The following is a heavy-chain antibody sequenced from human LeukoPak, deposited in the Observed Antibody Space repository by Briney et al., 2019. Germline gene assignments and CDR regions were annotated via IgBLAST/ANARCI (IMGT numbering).Heavy chain of an antibody. J-gene: IGHJ4*02. Sequence: SETLSLTCTVSGGSISGYYWSWIRQPPGKGLEWIGYIYYSGSTNYNPSPKSRVTISVDTSKNQFSLKLSSVTAADTAVYYCASERYSSGWASWGQGTLVTVSS. CDR2: IYYSGST. CDR3: ASERYSSGWAS. V-gene: IGHV4-59*01. CDR1: GGSISGYY. D-gene: IGHD6-19*01.